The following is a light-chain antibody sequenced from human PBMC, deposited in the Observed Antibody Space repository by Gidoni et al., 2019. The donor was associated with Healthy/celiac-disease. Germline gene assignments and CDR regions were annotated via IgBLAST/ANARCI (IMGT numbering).Light chain of an antibody. J-gene: IGKJ4*01. CDR2: VAS. CDR3: QQYGSSLGLT. V-gene: IGKV3-20*01. CDR1: QSVSSSY. Sequence: EIVLTQSPGTLSLSPGERATLSCRASQSVSSSYLAWYQQKPGQAPRLLIYVASSRATGIPDRFSGSGSGTDFTLTISRLEPEDFAVYYCQQYGSSLGLTVGGGTKVESK.